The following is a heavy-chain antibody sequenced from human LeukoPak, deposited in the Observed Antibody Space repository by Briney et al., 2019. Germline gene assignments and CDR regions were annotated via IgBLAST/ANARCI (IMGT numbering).Heavy chain of an antibody. Sequence: SETLSLTCTVSGGSISSSSYYWGWIRQPPGKGLEWIGSIYYSGSTYHNPSLKSRVTISVDTSKNQFSLKLSSVTAADTAVYYCVGMGGYSNWFDPWGQGTLVTVSS. CDR3: VGMGGYSNWFDP. CDR2: IYYSGST. V-gene: IGHV4-39*01. D-gene: IGHD3-22*01. J-gene: IGHJ5*02. CDR1: GGSISSSSYY.